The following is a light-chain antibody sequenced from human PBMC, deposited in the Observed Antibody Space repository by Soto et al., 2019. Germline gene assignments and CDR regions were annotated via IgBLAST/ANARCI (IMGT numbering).Light chain of an antibody. J-gene: IGKJ1*01. V-gene: IGKV3-20*01. CDR3: QQYDSSRT. CDR1: QSISSRF. CDR2: GAS. Sequence: EVVLTQSPGTLSLSPGERATLSCRASQSISSRFLAWYQQKPGQAPRRLMYGASIRATGIPDRFSGSGSGTDFTLSISRLEPEDFAVYYCQQYDSSRTFVQGTKVELK.